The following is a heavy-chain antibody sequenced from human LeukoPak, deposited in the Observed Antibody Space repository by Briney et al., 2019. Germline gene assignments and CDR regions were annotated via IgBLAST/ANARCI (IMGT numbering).Heavy chain of an antibody. D-gene: IGHD5-24*01. CDR1: GFTFSTYW. Sequence: QPGGSLRLSCAASGFTFSTYWMHWVRQAPGKGLVWVSRINNDGSSTIHADSVKGRFTISRDNAKNTLYLQMNSLRAEDTAVYYCARDLVEMATITYYYGMDVWGQGTTVTVSS. CDR2: INNDGSST. V-gene: IGHV3-74*01. J-gene: IGHJ6*02. CDR3: ARDLVEMATITYYYGMDV.